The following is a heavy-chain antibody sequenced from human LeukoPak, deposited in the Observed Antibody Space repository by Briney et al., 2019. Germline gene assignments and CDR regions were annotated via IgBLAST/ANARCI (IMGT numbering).Heavy chain of an antibody. V-gene: IGHV3-20*04. Sequence: GGSLRLSCAASGFTFDDYGMSWVRQAPGKGLEWVSGINWNGGSTGYADSVRGRFTISTDNSKNTLYLQMNSLRAEDTALYYCAKGLERESRLDSWGQGTLVTVSS. CDR2: INWNGGST. D-gene: IGHD1-1*01. CDR1: GFTFDDYG. CDR3: AKGLERESRLDS. J-gene: IGHJ4*02.